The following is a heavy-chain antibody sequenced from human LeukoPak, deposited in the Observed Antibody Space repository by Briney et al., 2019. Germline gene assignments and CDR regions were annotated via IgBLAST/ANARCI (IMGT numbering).Heavy chain of an antibody. D-gene: IGHD4-17*01. Sequence: GGSLRLSCAASGFTFWNYWMHWVRKAPGKGLEWVSRISPDGTTTAFADSVEGRFAISRDNAKNLLYLQMSSLRAEDTAVYYCAGDNIENGDLDYLDSWGQGTLVTVSS. CDR2: ISPDGTTT. V-gene: IGHV3-74*01. CDR3: AGDNIENGDLDYLDS. CDR1: GFTFWNYW. J-gene: IGHJ4*02.